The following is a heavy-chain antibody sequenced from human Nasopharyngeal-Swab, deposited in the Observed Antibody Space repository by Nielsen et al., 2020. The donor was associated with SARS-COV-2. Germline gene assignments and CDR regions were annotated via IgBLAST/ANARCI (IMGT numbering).Heavy chain of an antibody. Sequence: GESLKISCAASGFTFSSYAMRWVRQAPGKGLEWVSATSSSGGRTYYADSVKGRFTISRDNSKNTLYLQMSSLRAEDTAVYYCAKTKGCSGGSCYGLDYWGQGTLVTVSS. D-gene: IGHD2-15*01. CDR2: TSSSGGRT. V-gene: IGHV3-23*01. J-gene: IGHJ4*02. CDR3: AKTKGCSGGSCYGLDY. CDR1: GFTFSSYA.